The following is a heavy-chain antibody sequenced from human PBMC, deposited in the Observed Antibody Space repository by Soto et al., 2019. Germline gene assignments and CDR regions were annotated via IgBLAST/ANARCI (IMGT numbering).Heavy chain of an antibody. CDR1: GCTFSNAW. D-gene: IGHD3-22*01. V-gene: IGHV3-15*01. Sequence: VGSLRLSCAASGCTFSNAWMSWVRHSPGKGLEWVGRIKSKTDGGTTDYAAPVKGRFTISRDDSKNTLYLQMNSLKTEDTAVYYCTTDLVGDSSGYYPFDYWGQGTLVTVSS. CDR3: TTDLVGDSSGYYPFDY. J-gene: IGHJ4*02. CDR2: IKSKTDGGTT.